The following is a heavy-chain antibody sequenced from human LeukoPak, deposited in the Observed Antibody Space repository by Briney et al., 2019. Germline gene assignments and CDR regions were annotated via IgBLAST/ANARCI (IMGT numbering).Heavy chain of an antibody. CDR2: ISSSSSYI. J-gene: IGHJ4*02. CDR3: ARAPSYYYDSSGYPNFDY. V-gene: IGHV3-21*01. CDR1: GFTFSSYS. D-gene: IGHD3-22*01. Sequence: KPGGSLRLSCAASGFTFSSYSMNWVRQAPGKGLEWVSSISSSSSYIYYADSVKGRFTISRDNAKNSLYLQMNSLRAEDTAVYYCARAPSYYYDSSGYPNFDYWGQGTLVTVSP.